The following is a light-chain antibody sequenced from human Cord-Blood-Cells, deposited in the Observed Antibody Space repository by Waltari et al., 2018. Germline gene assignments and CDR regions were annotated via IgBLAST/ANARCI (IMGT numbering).Light chain of an antibody. CDR2: KAS. CDR3: QQYNSYST. J-gene: IGKJ1*01. V-gene: IGKV1-5*03. Sequence: DIQMTQSPSTLSASVGDIVTITCRASQSISTWLTWYQQKPGKAPKLLIYKASSLESGVPSRFSGGGSGTEFTLTISRLQADDFATYYCQQYNSYSTFGQGTKVEIK. CDR1: QSISTW.